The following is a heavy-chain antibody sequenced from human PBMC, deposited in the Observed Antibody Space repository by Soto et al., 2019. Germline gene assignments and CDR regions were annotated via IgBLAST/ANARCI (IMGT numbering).Heavy chain of an antibody. J-gene: IGHJ4*02. CDR3: AHRVLRTVFGLVTTTAIYFDF. Sequence: QITLNESGPTVVRPTETLTLTCRFSGFSLTTSGVAVGWIRPSPGKAPEWLALIYWDDDKRYSASLKSRPTIPKDTSKNQVVLTVSDLDPTDTATYYCAHRVLRTVFGLVTTTAIYFDFWGQGTPVAVSS. CDR1: GFSLTTSGVA. V-gene: IGHV2-5*02. D-gene: IGHD3-3*01. CDR2: IYWDDDK.